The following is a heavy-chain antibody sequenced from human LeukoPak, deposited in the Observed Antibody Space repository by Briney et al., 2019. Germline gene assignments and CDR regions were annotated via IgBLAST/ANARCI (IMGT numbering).Heavy chain of an antibody. Sequence: GGSLRLSCAASGFSFSDYSMNWVSQAPGKGLEWVSFISSYSTYIYYADSLKGRFTISRDNAKNSLYLQMNSLRAEDTAVYYSARDSFAGYDSSGYSSYDYWGQGTLVTVSS. V-gene: IGHV3-21*01. CDR1: GFSFSDYS. CDR3: ARDSFAGYDSSGYSSYDY. D-gene: IGHD3-22*01. CDR2: ISSYSTYI. J-gene: IGHJ4*02.